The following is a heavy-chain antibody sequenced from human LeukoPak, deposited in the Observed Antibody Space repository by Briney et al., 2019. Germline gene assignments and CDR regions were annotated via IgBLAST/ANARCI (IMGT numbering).Heavy chain of an antibody. CDR1: GGSISSYY. Sequence: KPSETLSLTCTVSGGSISSYYWSWIRQPPGKGLEWIGYIYYSGSTNYNPSLKSRVTMSVDTSKNQFSLKLSSVTAADTAVYYCAREVVATIGVDYYYGMDVWGQGTTVTVSS. D-gene: IGHD5-12*01. J-gene: IGHJ6*02. CDR3: AREVVATIGVDYYYGMDV. CDR2: IYYSGST. V-gene: IGHV4-59*12.